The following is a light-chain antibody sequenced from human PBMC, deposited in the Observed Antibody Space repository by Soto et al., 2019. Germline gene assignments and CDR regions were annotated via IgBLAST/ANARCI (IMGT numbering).Light chain of an antibody. Sequence: EIVLTQSPATLSLPPGERATLSCRASQSVSSYLAWYQQKPGQAPRLLIYDASNRATGIPARFSGSGSETDFTLAISSLEPEDLAVYNCQQRSNWPLTFSGGTKV. CDR1: QSVSSY. J-gene: IGKJ4*01. V-gene: IGKV3-11*01. CDR3: QQRSNWPLT. CDR2: DAS.